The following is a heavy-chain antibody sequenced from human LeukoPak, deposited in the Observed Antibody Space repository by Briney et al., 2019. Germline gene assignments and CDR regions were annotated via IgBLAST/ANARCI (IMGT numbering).Heavy chain of an antibody. CDR2: INNGGVTI. CDR3: VKEGGLYNSGGYFDY. CDR1: GFTFSDYY. D-gene: IGHD5-24*01. Sequence: GGSLRLSCAAAGFTFSDYYMSWIRQAPGKGLEWVSYINNGGVTIYYADSVKGRFTISRDTSKNTLYVEMNSLRAEDTAIYYCVKEGGLYNSGGYFDYWGQGTLVTVSS. J-gene: IGHJ4*02. V-gene: IGHV3-11*01.